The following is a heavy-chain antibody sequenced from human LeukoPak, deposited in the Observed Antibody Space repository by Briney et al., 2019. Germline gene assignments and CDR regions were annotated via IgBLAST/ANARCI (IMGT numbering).Heavy chain of an antibody. J-gene: IGHJ4*02. CDR3: ARVTFDY. D-gene: IGHD3-16*01. V-gene: IGHV3-30-3*01. Sequence: PSGGSLRLSCAASGFTFSSYAMHWVRQAPGKGLEWVAVISYDGGNKYYADSVKGRFTIPRDNSKNTLYLQMNGLRAEDTAVYYCARVTFDYWGQGTLVTVSS. CDR2: ISYDGGNK. CDR1: GFTFSSYA.